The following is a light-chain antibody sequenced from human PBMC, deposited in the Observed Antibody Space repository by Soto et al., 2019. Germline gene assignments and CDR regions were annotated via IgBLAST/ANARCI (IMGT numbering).Light chain of an antibody. V-gene: IGKV1-5*01. J-gene: IGKJ5*01. CDR2: DAS. Sequence: DIHLSQSPSFLSASVGDRFTITCRASQSISSWLAWYQQKPGKAPKLLIYDASSLESGVPSRCRGSGSGTEFTLTISSLQPDDFETYYCQQYNSYPITFGQGTRLEIK. CDR1: QSISSW. CDR3: QQYNSYPIT.